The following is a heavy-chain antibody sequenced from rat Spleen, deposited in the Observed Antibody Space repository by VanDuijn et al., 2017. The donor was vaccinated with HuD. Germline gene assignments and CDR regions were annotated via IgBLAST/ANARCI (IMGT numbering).Heavy chain of an antibody. CDR1: GFTFSDYA. CDR2: IIYDGSST. Sequence: EVQLVESGGGLVQPGRSLKLSCAASGFTFSDYAMAWVRQAPKKGLEWVATIIYDGSSTYYRDSVKGRFTMSRDNAKSSLYLQMDSLRSEDTATYYCTTGYYDGYYLVFDYWGQGVMVTVSS. CDR3: TTGYYDGYYLVFDY. J-gene: IGHJ2*01. D-gene: IGHD1-12*03. V-gene: IGHV5-20*01.